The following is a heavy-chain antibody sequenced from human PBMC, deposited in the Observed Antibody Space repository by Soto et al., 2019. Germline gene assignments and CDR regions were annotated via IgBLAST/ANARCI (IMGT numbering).Heavy chain of an antibody. Sequence: QVRLVESGGGVVQPGRSLRLSCAASGFTFSSYGMHWVRQAPGKGLEWVAVISYDGSNKYYADSVKGRFTISRDNSKNTLYLQMNSLRAEDTAVYYCAKDPRVVPAVHYMDVWGKGTTVTVSS. D-gene: IGHD2-2*01. CDR3: AKDPRVVPAVHYMDV. CDR1: GFTFSSYG. J-gene: IGHJ6*03. V-gene: IGHV3-30*18. CDR2: ISYDGSNK.